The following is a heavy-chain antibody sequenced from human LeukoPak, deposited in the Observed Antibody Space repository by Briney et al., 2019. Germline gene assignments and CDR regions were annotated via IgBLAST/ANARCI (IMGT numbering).Heavy chain of an antibody. D-gene: IGHD5-18*01. CDR1: GFTFSSYA. V-gene: IGHV3-30*04. J-gene: IGHJ4*02. CDR2: ISYDGSNK. Sequence: GGSLRLSCAASGFTFSSYAMHWVRQAPGKGLEWVAVISYDGSNKYYADSVKGRFTISRDNSKNTLYLQMNSLRAEDTAVYYCARVPGLWSTYFDYWGQGTLVTVSS. CDR3: ARVPGLWSTYFDY.